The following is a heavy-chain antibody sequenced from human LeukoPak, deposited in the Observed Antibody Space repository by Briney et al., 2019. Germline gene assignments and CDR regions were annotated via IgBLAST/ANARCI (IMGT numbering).Heavy chain of an antibody. V-gene: IGHV3-74*01. J-gene: IGHJ4*02. CDR1: GFSFINYC. CDR3: ARDFDMGITPGDDFDF. Sequence: GGSLRLSCAASGFSFINYCVHWFRQTPGEGLVWVARIKEDGTYTSYADSVKGRFTISRDNARNTVFLQMNSLRAEDTAVYYWARDFDMGITPGDDFDFWGQGTLVTVSS. D-gene: IGHD3-9*01. CDR2: IKEDGTYT.